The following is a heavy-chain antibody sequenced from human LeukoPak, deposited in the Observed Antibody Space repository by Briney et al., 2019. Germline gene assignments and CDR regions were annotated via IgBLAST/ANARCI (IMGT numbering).Heavy chain of an antibody. Sequence: SETLSLTCTVSGGSISSSSYYWGWIRQPPGKGLEWIGSIYYSGSTYYNSSLKTRVTISVDTSKNQFSLKLRSVTAADTAVYYCVRVAYGSGSRLIDCWGQGTLVTISS. V-gene: IGHV4-39*07. CDR2: IYYSGST. CDR3: VRVAYGSGSRLIDC. J-gene: IGHJ4*02. D-gene: IGHD3-10*01. CDR1: GGSISSSSYY.